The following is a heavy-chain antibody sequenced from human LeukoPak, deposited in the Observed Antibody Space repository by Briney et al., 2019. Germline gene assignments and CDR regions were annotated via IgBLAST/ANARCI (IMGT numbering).Heavy chain of an antibody. CDR1: GDSVSSGSYY. D-gene: IGHD3-10*01. Sequence: PSETLSLTCTVSGDSVSSGSYYWSWIRQPPGKGLEWIGYIYYKGTTYYNPSLRSRVSISVDPAKNEFSLNLNSVTAADTAVYYCARQGDYYYGSGSYLSYWGQGTLVTVSS. V-gene: IGHV4-61*01. J-gene: IGHJ4*02. CDR3: ARQGDYYYGSGSYLSY. CDR2: IYYKGTT.